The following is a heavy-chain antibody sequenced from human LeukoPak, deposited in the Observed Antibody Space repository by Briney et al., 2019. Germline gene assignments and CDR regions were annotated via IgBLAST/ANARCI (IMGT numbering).Heavy chain of an antibody. D-gene: IGHD5-24*01. J-gene: IGHJ4*02. CDR3: ARHLSQGDGNKRGFDN. Sequence: SESLSLTCTVSGGSISSPPYDWGWIRQPPGKGLEYIGSISSSGNTYYNASLQSRVTISVDASKNQFSLKLGSVIAADTAVYFCARHLSQGDGNKRGFDNWGQGTLVTVSS. CDR2: ISSSGNT. V-gene: IGHV4-39*01. CDR1: GGSISSPPYD.